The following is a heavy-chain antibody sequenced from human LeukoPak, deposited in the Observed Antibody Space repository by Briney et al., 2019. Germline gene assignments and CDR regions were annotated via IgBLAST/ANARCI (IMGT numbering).Heavy chain of an antibody. J-gene: IGHJ4*02. CDR2: ISSSSSTI. D-gene: IGHD3-22*01. CDR1: GFTFSSYS. V-gene: IGHV3-48*04. Sequence: GGSLRLSCAASGFTFSSYSMNWVRQAPGKGLEWVSYISSSSSTIYYADSVKGRFTISRDNAKNSLYLQMNSLRAEDTAVYYCAREGYYYYSSGYPHWGQGTLVTVSS. CDR3: AREGYYYYSSGYPH.